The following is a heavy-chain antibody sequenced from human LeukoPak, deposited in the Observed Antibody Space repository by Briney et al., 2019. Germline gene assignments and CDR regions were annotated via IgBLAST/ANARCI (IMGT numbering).Heavy chain of an antibody. J-gene: IGHJ5*02. Sequence: SETLSLTCTVSGGSISSYYWSWIRQPAGKGLEWIGRIYTSGSTNYNPSLKSRVTMSVDTSKNQFSLKLSSVTAADTAVYYCARGRYSSGWYWFDPWGQGTLVTVSS. CDR3: ARGRYSSGWYWFDP. D-gene: IGHD6-19*01. V-gene: IGHV4-4*07. CDR2: IYTSGST. CDR1: GGSISSYY.